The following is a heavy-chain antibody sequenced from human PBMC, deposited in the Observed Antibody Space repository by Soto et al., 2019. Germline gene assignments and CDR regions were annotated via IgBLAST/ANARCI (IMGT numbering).Heavy chain of an antibody. D-gene: IGHD6-13*01. CDR2: ISYDGSNK. J-gene: IGHJ6*02. CDR3: AKIRQQLVHYYYYGMDV. V-gene: IGHV3-30*18. CDR1: GFTFSSYG. Sequence: GGSLRLSCVASGFTFSSYGMHWVRQAPGKGLEWVAVISYDGSNKYYADSVKGRFTISRDNSKNTLYLQMNSLRAEDTAVYYCAKIRQQLVHYYYYGMDVWGQGTTVTVSS.